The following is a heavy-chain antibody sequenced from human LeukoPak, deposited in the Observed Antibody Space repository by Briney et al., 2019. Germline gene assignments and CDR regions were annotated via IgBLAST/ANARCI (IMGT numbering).Heavy chain of an antibody. D-gene: IGHD2-8*01. CDR1: GXTFSSYG. Sequence: PGRALRLSCAACGXTFSSYGMHWVRQAPGKGLEWVAVIWYDGSNKYYADSVKGRFTISRDNSKNTLYLQMNSLRAEDTAVYYCARDCTNGVCYGTDFDYWGQGTLVTVSS. V-gene: IGHV3-33*01. J-gene: IGHJ4*02. CDR2: IWYDGSNK. CDR3: ARDCTNGVCYGTDFDY.